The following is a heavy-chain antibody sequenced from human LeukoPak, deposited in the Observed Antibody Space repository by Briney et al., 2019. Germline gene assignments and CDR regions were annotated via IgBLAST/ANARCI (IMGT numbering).Heavy chain of an antibody. Sequence: GGSLRLSCAVSGLTFSSYNMNWVRQAPGKELEWVSYISNSGSMIYYADSVKGRFTLSRDNAKNSLYLQMNSLRDEDTAVYYCARGPISGWSADYWGQGTLVTVSS. J-gene: IGHJ4*02. CDR2: ISNSGSMI. CDR3: ARGPISGWSADY. CDR1: GLTFSSYN. D-gene: IGHD6-19*01. V-gene: IGHV3-48*02.